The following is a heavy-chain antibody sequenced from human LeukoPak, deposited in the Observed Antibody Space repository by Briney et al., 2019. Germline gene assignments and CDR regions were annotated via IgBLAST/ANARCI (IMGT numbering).Heavy chain of an antibody. V-gene: IGHV4-34*01. J-gene: IGHJ6*02. Sequence: SETLSLTCAVYGGSFSGYYWSWIRQPPGKGLEWIGAINHSGSTNYNPSLKSRVTISVDTSKNQFSLKLSSVTAADTAVYYCARAPKQSGYCSGGSCYPSWYYYGMDVWGQGTTVTVSS. CDR1: GGSFSGYY. CDR3: ARAPKQSGYCSGGSCYPSWYYYGMDV. D-gene: IGHD2-15*01. CDR2: INHSGST.